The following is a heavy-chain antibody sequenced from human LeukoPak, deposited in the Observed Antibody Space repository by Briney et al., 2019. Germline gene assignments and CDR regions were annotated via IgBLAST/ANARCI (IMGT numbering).Heavy chain of an antibody. V-gene: IGHV1-24*01. CDR1: GYTLTELS. D-gene: IGHD3-22*01. CDR2: FDPEDGET. Sequence: ASVKVSCKVSGYTLTELSMHWVRQAPGKGLEWMGGFDPEDGETIYAQKFQGRVTMTEDTSTDTAYMELSSLRSEDTAVYYCATGEYYYDSSGYYPHWGQGTLVTVSS. J-gene: IGHJ4*02. CDR3: ATGEYYYDSSGYYPH.